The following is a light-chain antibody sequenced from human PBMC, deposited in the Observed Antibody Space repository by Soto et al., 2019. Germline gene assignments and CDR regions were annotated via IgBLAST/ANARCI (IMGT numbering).Light chain of an antibody. Sequence: DIVMTQSPDSLAVSLGERATINCKSSQSVLYSSNNKNYLAWYQQKPGQPPKLLIYWASTRESGVPDRFSGRGSGTDFTLPISSLQAENVAVYYCQQFYRPLTFRQRTKGEIK. CDR2: WAS. J-gene: IGKJ1*01. V-gene: IGKV4-1*01. CDR3: QQFYRPLT. CDR1: QSVLYSSNNKNY.